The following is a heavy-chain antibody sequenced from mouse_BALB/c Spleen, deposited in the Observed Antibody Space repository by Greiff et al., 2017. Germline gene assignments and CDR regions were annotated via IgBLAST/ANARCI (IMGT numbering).Heavy chain of an antibody. J-gene: IGHJ3*01. CDR2: ISSGGSYT. V-gene: IGHV5-9-3*01. CDR1: GFTFSSYA. D-gene: IGHD3-2*01. CDR3: ARDSSGPFAY. Sequence: DVKLVESGGGLVKPGGSLKLSCAASGFTFSSYAMSWVRQTPEKRLEWVATISSGGSYTYYPDSVKGRFTISRDNAKNTLYLQMSSLRSEDTAMYYCARDSSGPFAYWGQGTLVTVSA.